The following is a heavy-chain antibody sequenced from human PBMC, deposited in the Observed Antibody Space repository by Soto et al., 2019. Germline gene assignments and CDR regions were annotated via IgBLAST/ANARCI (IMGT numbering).Heavy chain of an antibody. V-gene: IGHV1-18*01. Sequence: QVPLVQSGAEVKKPGASVKVSCKASGYTFTSYGITWVRQAPEQGLEWMGWISAYNGNTNHAQKLQGRVTMTTDTPTSTAYMELRSLRSDDTGVYYCARTADCSGGSCYSPFDYWGQGTLVTVSS. CDR3: ARTADCSGGSCYSPFDY. CDR1: GYTFTSYG. CDR2: ISAYNGNT. J-gene: IGHJ4*02. D-gene: IGHD2-15*01.